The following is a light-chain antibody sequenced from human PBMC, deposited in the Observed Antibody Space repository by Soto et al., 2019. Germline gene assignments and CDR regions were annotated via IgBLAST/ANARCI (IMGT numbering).Light chain of an antibody. Sequence: QSVLTQPPSVSAAPGQKVTISCSGSSSNIGNNYVSWYQQLPGTAPKLLIYDNDKRPSGIPDRFSGSKSGTSATLAISGLQTVAAAAYYCATCDPSLNTQIFGGGTKLTVL. J-gene: IGLJ2*01. CDR3: ATCDPSLNTQI. CDR1: SSNIGNNY. V-gene: IGLV1-51*01. CDR2: DND.